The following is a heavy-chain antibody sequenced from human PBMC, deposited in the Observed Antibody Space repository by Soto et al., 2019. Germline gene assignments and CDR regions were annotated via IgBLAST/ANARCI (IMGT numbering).Heavy chain of an antibody. D-gene: IGHD2-15*01. Sequence: GGSLRLSGAASGFTFSSYSMNWVRQAPGKGLEWVSSISSSSIYIYYADSVKGRFTISRDNAKNSLYLQMNSLRAEDTAVYYCASRGIGYCSGGSCYDFDYCGQGTLVTVSS. CDR3: ASRGIGYCSGGSCYDFDY. V-gene: IGHV3-21*01. J-gene: IGHJ4*02. CDR1: GFTFSSYS. CDR2: ISSSSIYI.